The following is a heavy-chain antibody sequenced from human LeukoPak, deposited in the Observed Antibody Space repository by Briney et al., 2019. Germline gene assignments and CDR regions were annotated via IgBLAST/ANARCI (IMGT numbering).Heavy chain of an antibody. J-gene: IGHJ5*02. CDR2: IIPILGIA. V-gene: IGHV1-69*02. Sequence: GSSVKVSCKASGGTFSSHTISWVRQAPGQGLEWMGRIIPILGIANYAQKFQGRVTITADKSTSTAYMELSSLRSEDTAVYYCARRVHEGDYVEDWFDPWGQGTLVTVSS. D-gene: IGHD4-17*01. CDR3: ARRVHEGDYVEDWFDP. CDR1: GGTFSSHT.